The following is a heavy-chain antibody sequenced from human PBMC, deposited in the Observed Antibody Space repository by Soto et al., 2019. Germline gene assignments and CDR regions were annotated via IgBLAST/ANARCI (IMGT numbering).Heavy chain of an antibody. D-gene: IGHD5-12*01. Sequence: EVQLVESGGGLVKPGGSLRLSCAASGFTFSSYSMNWVRQAPGKGLEWVSSISASGSYIYYADSVKGRFTVSRDNAKNSLYLQINSLRDEDTAVYYCARGSIVATSLTPFDFWGQGTLVIVSS. J-gene: IGHJ4*02. CDR3: ARGSIVATSLTPFDF. CDR1: GFTFSSYS. V-gene: IGHV3-21*01. CDR2: ISASGSYI.